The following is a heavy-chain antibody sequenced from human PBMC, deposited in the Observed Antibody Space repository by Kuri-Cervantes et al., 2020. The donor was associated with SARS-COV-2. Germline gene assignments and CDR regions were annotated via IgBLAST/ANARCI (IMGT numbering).Heavy chain of an antibody. CDR3: ARGMEVVVGAINFDS. CDR2: IYYSGST. D-gene: IGHD2-15*01. V-gene: IGHV4-59*01. J-gene: IGHJ4*02. CDR1: GGSISSYY. Sequence: GSLRLSCTVSGGSISSYYRSWIRQPPGKGLEWIGYIYYSGSTYYNTSLKSRVTISMDTSENQFSLKLDSVTAADTAVYYCARGMEVVVGAINFDSWGQGTLVTVSS.